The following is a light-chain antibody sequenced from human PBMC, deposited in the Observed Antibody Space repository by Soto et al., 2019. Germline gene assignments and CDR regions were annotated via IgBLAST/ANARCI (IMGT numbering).Light chain of an antibody. V-gene: IGLV2-11*01. J-gene: IGLJ1*01. CDR1: SSDVGGYDY. CDR3: CSHGGIHPYV. CDR2: GVT. Sequence: QSVLTQPRSVSGSPGQSVTISCTGTSSDVGGYDYVSWYQQHPGKAPKLMIYGVTKRPSGVPDRFSGSKSGNTASLTISGLQAEDESDYYCCSHGGIHPYVFGTGTKVTVL.